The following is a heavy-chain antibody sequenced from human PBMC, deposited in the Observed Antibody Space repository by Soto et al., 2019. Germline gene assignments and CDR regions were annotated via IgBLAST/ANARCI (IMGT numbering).Heavy chain of an antibody. Sequence: GGSLRLSCAASGFTFSSYGMHWVRQAPDKGLEWVAVIKYDGSNKYYVDSVKGRFTNSRDNSKNTLYLQINSLRAEDTAVYYCAKERGDVVVVAATTDGFDYWGQGTLVTVSS. D-gene: IGHD2-15*01. CDR2: IKYDGSNK. CDR1: GFTFSSYG. V-gene: IGHV3-30*18. J-gene: IGHJ4*02. CDR3: AKERGDVVVVAATTDGFDY.